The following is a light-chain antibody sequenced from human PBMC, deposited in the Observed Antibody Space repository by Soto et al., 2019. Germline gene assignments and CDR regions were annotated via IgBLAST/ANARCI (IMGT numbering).Light chain of an antibody. J-gene: IGKJ4*01. V-gene: IGKV4-1*01. CDR2: WAS. CDR1: QSVFYSSNNKNY. CDR3: QQYYSLPLT. Sequence: DIVMTQSPESLAVSLGERATINCKSSQSVFYSSNNKNYLTWYQQKPGQPPKLLIYWASTRESGVPDRFSGSGSETDFTLTISSLLAEDGAVYYCQQYYSLPLTFGGGTKVEIK.